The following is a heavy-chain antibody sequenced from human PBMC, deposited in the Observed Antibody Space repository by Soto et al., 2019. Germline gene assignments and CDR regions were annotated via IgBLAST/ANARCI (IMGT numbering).Heavy chain of an antibody. CDR3: ARPLYYYDSSGYRHETYFDY. J-gene: IGHJ4*02. V-gene: IGHV4-39*01. CDR2: IYYSGST. CDR1: GGSISSSSYY. Sequence: PSETLSLTCTVSGGSISSSSYYWGWIRQPPGKGLEWIGSIYYSGSTYYNPSLKSRVTISVDTSKNQFSLKLSSVTAADTAVYYCARPLYYYDSSGYRHETYFDYWGQGTLVTVS. D-gene: IGHD3-22*01.